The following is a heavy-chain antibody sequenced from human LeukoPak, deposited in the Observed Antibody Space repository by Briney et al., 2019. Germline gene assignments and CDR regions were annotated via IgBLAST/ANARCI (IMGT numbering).Heavy chain of an antibody. CDR3: ASPTIGYGGNSSIVDY. D-gene: IGHD4-23*01. Sequence: GSLRLSCAASGFTFSDYYMSWIRQAPGKGLEWVSYISSSGSTIYYADSVKGRFTISRDNAKNSLYLQMNSLRAEDTAVYYCASPTIGYGGNSSIVDYWGQGTLVTVSS. CDR1: GFTFSDYY. CDR2: ISSSGSTI. J-gene: IGHJ4*02. V-gene: IGHV3-11*01.